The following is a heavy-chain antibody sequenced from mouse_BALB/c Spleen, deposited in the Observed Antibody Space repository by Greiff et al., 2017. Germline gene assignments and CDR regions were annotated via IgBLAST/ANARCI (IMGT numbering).Heavy chain of an antibody. Sequence: EVQLVESGGGLVQPGGSRKLSCAASGFTFSDYGMAWVRQASGKGPEWVAFISNLAYSIYYADTVTGRFTISRENAKNTLYLEMSSLRSEDTAMYYCARKGKYGNSYYAMDYWGQGTSVTVSS. J-gene: IGHJ4*01. CDR3: ARKGKYGNSYYAMDY. D-gene: IGHD2-10*02. V-gene: IGHV5-15*02. CDR1: GFTFSDYG. CDR2: ISNLAYSI.